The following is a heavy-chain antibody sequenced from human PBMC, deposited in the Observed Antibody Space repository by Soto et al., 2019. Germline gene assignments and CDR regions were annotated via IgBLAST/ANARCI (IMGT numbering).Heavy chain of an antibody. CDR1: GFTFSSYS. CDR2: ISSSGSTT. V-gene: IGHV3-48*01. D-gene: IGHD4-4*01. CDR3: ARLTVEYYMDV. J-gene: IGHJ6*03. Sequence: PGGSLRLSCAASGFTFSSYSMNWVRQAPGKGLEWVSYISSSGSTTYYADSVKGRFTISRDNSKNTLYLQMNSLRAEDTAVYYCARLTVEYYMDVWGKGTTVTVSS.